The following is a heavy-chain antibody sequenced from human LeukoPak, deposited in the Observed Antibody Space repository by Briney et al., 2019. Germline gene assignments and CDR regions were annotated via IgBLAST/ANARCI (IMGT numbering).Heavy chain of an antibody. D-gene: IGHD3-22*01. CDR3: AKAEWLLPHHFDY. CDR2: ISYDGSNK. Sequence: PGGSLRLSCAASGFTFSSYAMSWVRQAPGKGLEWVAVISYDGSNKYYADSVKGRFTISRDNAKNSLYLQMNSLRAEDTALYYCAKAEWLLPHHFDYWGQGTLVTVSS. CDR1: GFTFSSYA. V-gene: IGHV3-30-3*01. J-gene: IGHJ4*02.